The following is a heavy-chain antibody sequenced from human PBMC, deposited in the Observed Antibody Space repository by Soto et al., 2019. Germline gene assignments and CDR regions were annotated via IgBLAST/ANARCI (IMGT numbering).Heavy chain of an antibody. J-gene: IGHJ4*02. D-gene: IGHD5-12*01. CDR3: AHRPRGYADYFDY. Sequence: QITLKESGPTLVKPTQTLTLTCTFSGFSLNTRGVGVAWISPPPGKALEWLALIFWDDDKWYSTSLKNRLTITEDTSKNQVVLTMTNMDPVDTATYYCAHRPRGYADYFDYWGQGALFTVSS. V-gene: IGHV2-5*02. CDR1: GFSLNTRGVG. CDR2: IFWDDDK.